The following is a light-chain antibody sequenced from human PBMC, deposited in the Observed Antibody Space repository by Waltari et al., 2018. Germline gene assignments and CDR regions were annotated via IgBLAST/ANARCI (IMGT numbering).Light chain of an antibody. CDR2: DDD. CDR3: QVWDRRGGHYA. V-gene: IGLV3-21*04. Sequence: SYVLSQAPSVSVAPGETATITCGGNDIGSASVHWYQQRAGQAPVLVMYDDDDRPPGTSARFSGSSSADTATLTISWVEAGDEADYYCQVWDRRGGHYAFGPGTRVTVL. J-gene: IGLJ1*01. CDR1: DIGSAS.